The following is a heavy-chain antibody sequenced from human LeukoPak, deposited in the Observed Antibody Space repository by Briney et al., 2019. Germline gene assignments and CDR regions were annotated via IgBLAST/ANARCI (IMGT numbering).Heavy chain of an antibody. V-gene: IGHV3-21*01. Sequence: KTGGSLRLSCAASGFIFSSYSMNWVRQAPGKGLEWVSSISSSSSYIYYADSVKGRFTISRDNAKNSLYLQMNSLRAEDTAVYYCARAQALIYSSGLPAAFDIWGQGTMVTVSS. CDR3: ARAQALIYSSGLPAAFDI. D-gene: IGHD6-19*01. J-gene: IGHJ3*02. CDR1: GFIFSSYS. CDR2: ISSSSSYI.